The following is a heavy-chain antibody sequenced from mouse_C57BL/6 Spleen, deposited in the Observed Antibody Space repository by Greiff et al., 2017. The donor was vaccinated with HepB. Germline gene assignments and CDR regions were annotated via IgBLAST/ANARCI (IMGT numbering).Heavy chain of an antibody. CDR3: AGWDDGYYVYFDY. Sequence: QVQLQQSGAELVKPGASVKISCKASGYAFSSYWMNWVKQRPGKGLEWIGQIYPGDGDTNYNGKFKGKATLTADKSSSTAYMQLSSLTSEDSAVYFCAGWDDGYYVYFDYWGEGTTLTVSS. V-gene: IGHV1-80*01. CDR2: IYPGDGDT. CDR1: GYAFSSYW. D-gene: IGHD2-3*01. J-gene: IGHJ2*01.